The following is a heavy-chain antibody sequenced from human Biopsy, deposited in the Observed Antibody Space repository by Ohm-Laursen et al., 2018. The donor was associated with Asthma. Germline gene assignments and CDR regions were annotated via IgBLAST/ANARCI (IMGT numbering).Heavy chain of an antibody. D-gene: IGHD3-10*01. Sequence: SLRLSCAASGFTFNTYGMHWVRQAPGKGLEWVAVISYDGSNRYSADSVRGRFTISRDNSKNTLYLQMSSLRAGDTAVYYCAKDVVWFRELSGMDVWGQGTTVTVSS. J-gene: IGHJ6*02. CDR3: AKDVVWFRELSGMDV. V-gene: IGHV3-30*18. CDR1: GFTFNTYG. CDR2: ISYDGSNR.